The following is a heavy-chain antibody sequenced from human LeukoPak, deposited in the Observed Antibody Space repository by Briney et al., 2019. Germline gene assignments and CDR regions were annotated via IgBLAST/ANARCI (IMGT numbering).Heavy chain of an antibody. CDR1: GYTFSTYD. D-gene: IGHD2-2*01. CDR2: MNPNSGNT. Sequence: VASVKVSCETSGYTFSTYDINWVRQAAGQGLEWMGWMNPNSGNTGFAQKFQGRATITRDTSITTAYLELSSLRSEDTAVYYCARAIRYQLLSDYWGQGTLVTVSS. J-gene: IGHJ4*02. V-gene: IGHV1-8*03. CDR3: ARAIRYQLLSDY.